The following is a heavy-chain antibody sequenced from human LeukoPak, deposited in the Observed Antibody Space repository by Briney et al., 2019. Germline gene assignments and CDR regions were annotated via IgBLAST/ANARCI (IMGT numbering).Heavy chain of an antibody. V-gene: IGHV5-51*01. CDR1: GYSFTSYW. J-gene: IGHJ5*02. CDR2: IYPGDSDT. Sequence: GESLKISCKGSGYSFTSYWFGWVRQMPGKGLEWMGIIYPGDSDTRYSPSFQGQVTISADKSISTAYLQWSSLKASDTAMYYCARGRYFDHNWFDPWGQGTLVTVSS. CDR3: ARGRYFDHNWFDP. D-gene: IGHD3-9*01.